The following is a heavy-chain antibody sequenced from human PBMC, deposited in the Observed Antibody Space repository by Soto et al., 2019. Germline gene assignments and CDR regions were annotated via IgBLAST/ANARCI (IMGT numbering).Heavy chain of an antibody. D-gene: IGHD7-27*01. CDR1: GGSIISGGYS. J-gene: IGHJ4*02. V-gene: IGHV4-30-2*01. CDR3: ARLNGDPDY. Sequence: QLQLQESGSRLVKPSQTLSLTCAVSGGSIISGGYSWTWIRQPPGKGLEWIGYISHTGGTYYKTSLKSRVAISVDRSKTQFSLKLNSVTAADTAVYYCARLNGDPDYWGQGILVTVSS. CDR2: ISHTGGT.